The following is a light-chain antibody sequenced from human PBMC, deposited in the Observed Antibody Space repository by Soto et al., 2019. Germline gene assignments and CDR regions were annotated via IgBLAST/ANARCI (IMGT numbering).Light chain of an antibody. J-gene: IGKJ1*01. CDR1: HDIRDH. Sequence: ENHMTQSPSSLSASVGDRVRLTCQASHDIRDHLHWYRQKPGKVPKLLIYSASNLQSGVPSRFSGSGSGTDFTLTISSLQPEDVATYYGQRTYNAPRTFGQGTKVDIK. V-gene: IGKV1-27*01. CDR3: QRTYNAPRT. CDR2: SAS.